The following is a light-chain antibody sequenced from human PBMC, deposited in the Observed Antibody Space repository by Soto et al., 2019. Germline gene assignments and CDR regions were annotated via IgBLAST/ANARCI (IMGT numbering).Light chain of an antibody. CDR3: QSYDSSLSGSVV. Sequence: QSVLTQPPSVSGAPGQRVTISCTGSSSNIGAGYDVHWYQQLPGTAPKLLIYGNSDRPSGVPDRFSGSKSGTSASLAITGLQAEDEAYYYGQSYDSSLSGSVVFGGGTKLTVL. CDR1: SSNIGAGYD. V-gene: IGLV1-40*01. CDR2: GNS. J-gene: IGLJ2*01.